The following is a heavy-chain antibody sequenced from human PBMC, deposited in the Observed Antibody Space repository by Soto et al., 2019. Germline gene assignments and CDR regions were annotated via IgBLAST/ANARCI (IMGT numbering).Heavy chain of an antibody. CDR1: GGSFSGYY. J-gene: IGHJ4*02. Sequence: QVQLQQWGAGLLKPSETLSLTCAVYGGSFSGYYWSWIRQPPGKGLEWIGEINHSGSTNYNPSLKSRVTISVDTSKNQFSLKLSSVTAADTAVYYCASGYSYGSAEFDYWGQGTLVTVSS. V-gene: IGHV4-34*01. D-gene: IGHD5-18*01. CDR3: ASGYSYGSAEFDY. CDR2: INHSGST.